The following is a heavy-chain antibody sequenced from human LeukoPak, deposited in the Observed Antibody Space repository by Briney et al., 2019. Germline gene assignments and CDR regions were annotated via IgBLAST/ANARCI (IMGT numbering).Heavy chain of an antibody. V-gene: IGHV4-34*01. CDR2: INHSGST. CDR1: GGSFSGYY. J-gene: IGHJ4*02. D-gene: IGHD6-19*01. CDR3: ARAWSSGWNFDY. Sequence: SETLSLTCAVYGGSFSGYYWGWIRQPPGKGLEWIGEINHSGSTNYNPSLKSRVTISVDTSKNQFSLKLSSVTAADTAVYYCARAWSSGWNFDYWGQGTLVTVSS.